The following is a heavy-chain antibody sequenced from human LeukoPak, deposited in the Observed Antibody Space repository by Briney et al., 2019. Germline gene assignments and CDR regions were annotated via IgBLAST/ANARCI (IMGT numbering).Heavy chain of an antibody. CDR3: AEDTSTLYSGYDWDLDL. CDR2: ISCNSGTI. Sequence: PGGSLRLSCAVSEFSFSNFGLSWVRQVPGKGLEWVSGISCNSGTIYYADSVKGRFTISRDSAKNSLYLQMNSLRAEDTAVYYDAEDTSTLYSGYDWDLDLWGKGNLVTVSS. D-gene: IGHD5-12*01. J-gene: IGHJ4*02. CDR1: EFSFSNFG. V-gene: IGHV3-9*01.